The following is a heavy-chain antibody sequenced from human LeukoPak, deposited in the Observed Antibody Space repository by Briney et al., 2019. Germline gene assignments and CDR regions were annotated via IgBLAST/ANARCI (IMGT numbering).Heavy chain of an antibody. CDR3: ARHRGSSSLFDY. CDR1: GGSISSSSYY. V-gene: IGHV4-39*01. J-gene: IGHJ4*02. Sequence: PSETLSLTCTVSGGSISSSSYYWGWIRQPPGKGLEWIGSIYYSGSTYYNPSLKSRVTISVDTSKNQFSLKLSSVTAADTAVYYCARHRGSSSLFDYWGQGTLVTVSS. CDR2: IYYSGST. D-gene: IGHD6-6*01.